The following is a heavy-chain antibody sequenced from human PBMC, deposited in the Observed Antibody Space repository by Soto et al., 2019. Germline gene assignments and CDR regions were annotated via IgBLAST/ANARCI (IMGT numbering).Heavy chain of an antibody. CDR2: IYSGGST. Sequence: QLVESGGGLIQPGGSLRLSCTASGFTVRSNYMSWVRQAPGKGLEWVSVIYSGGSTYYGDSVKGRFTISTDNSKNTRYLQMNSLRAEDTAVYYCARDYYGDYTHWGQGTLVTVSS. D-gene: IGHD4-17*01. J-gene: IGHJ4*02. CDR3: ARDYYGDYTH. V-gene: IGHV3-53*01. CDR1: GFTVRSNY.